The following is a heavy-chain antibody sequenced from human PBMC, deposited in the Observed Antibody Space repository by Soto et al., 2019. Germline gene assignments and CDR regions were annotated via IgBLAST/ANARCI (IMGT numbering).Heavy chain of an antibody. CDR1: GFTFSSYG. CDR3: AKSPWGATIVPCQH. J-gene: IGHJ4*02. CDR2: ISHDGSSN. D-gene: IGHD5-12*01. V-gene: IGHV3-30*18. Sequence: QVQLVESGGGVVQTGKSLRLSCAGSGFTFSSYGMHWVRLAPGKGLEWLAAISHDGSSNYYADSVNGRFTISRDNSKNTLYLQMNSLRVEDTAVYYCAKSPWGATIVPCQHWGPGTLVTVSS.